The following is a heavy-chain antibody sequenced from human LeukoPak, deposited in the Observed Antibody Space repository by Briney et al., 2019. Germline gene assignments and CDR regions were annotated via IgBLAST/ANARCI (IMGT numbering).Heavy chain of an antibody. J-gene: IGHJ4*02. Sequence: SETLSLTCTVSGGSISSSSYYWGWVRQPPGKGLEWIGSIYYSGSTYYNPSLKSRVTISVDTSKNQFSLKLSSVTAADTAVYYCARREDYCSSTSCPDLPFGYWGQGTLVTVSS. D-gene: IGHD2-2*01. CDR1: GGSISSSSYY. CDR2: IYYSGST. V-gene: IGHV4-39*01. CDR3: ARREDYCSSTSCPDLPFGY.